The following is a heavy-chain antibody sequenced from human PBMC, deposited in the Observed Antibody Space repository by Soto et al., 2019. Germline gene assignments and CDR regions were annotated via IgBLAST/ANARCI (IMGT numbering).Heavy chain of an antibody. J-gene: IGHJ4*02. V-gene: IGHV4-59*01. CDR2: IYYSGST. CDR3: ARGTSYWSWKFDY. CDR1: GGSISSWY. D-gene: IGHD1-1*01. Sequence: SETLSLTCTVSGGSISSWYWSWIRQPPGKGLEWIGYIYYSGSTNYNPSLKSRVTMSLDTSKNQLSLRLTSVTAADTAVYYCARGTSYWSWKFDYWGQGILVTVSS.